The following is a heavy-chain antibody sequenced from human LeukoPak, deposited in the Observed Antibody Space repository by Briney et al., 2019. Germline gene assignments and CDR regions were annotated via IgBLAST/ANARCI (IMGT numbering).Heavy chain of an antibody. CDR3: ALGSSRWDV. CDR1: GSSINNNY. J-gene: IGHJ6*04. Sequence: SETLSLTCTVSGSSINNNYWSWIRQPPGKGLEWIGYIYYSGSTNYNPSLKSRVTISIDTSKNQFSLKLSSVTAADTAVYYCALGSSRWDVWGKGTTVTVSS. V-gene: IGHV4-59*01. CDR2: IYYSGST.